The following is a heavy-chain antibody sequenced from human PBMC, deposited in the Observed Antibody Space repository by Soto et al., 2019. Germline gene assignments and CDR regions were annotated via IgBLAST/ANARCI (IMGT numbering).Heavy chain of an antibody. J-gene: IGHJ4*01. Sequence: ESGGGLVKPGGSLRLSCAASGFAFSDAWINWVRQAPGKGLEWVGRIKSKTDGGSADYAAPVKGRFAISRDDSKNMVYLQMNSLKTEDTAVYYCTTDSRTTLPEVRFDYWGHGTLVTVSS. CDR1: GFAFSDAW. D-gene: IGHD1-26*01. V-gene: IGHV3-15*07. CDR2: IKSKTDGGSA. CDR3: TTDSRTTLPEVRFDY.